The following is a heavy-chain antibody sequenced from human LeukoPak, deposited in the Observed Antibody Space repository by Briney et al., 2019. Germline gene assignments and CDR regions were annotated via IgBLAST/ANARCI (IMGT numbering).Heavy chain of an antibody. CDR1: GYTFSTYG. V-gene: IGHV1-18*01. Sequence: ASVNVSCKTSGYTFSTYGITWVRQAPGQGFQWMGWISAHSGNTKYAENFQGRISLTTDTSATTAYMELRSLTSDDTAVYYCARDLSSGGWTLEFDYWGQGSLVTVAS. J-gene: IGHJ4*02. CDR3: ARDLSSGGWTLEFDY. CDR2: ISAHSGNT. D-gene: IGHD1-1*01.